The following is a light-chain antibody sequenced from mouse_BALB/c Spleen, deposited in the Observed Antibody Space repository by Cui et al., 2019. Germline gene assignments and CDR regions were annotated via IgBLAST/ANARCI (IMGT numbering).Light chain of an antibody. CDR3: LQHWNYPLT. Sequence: EIVLTQSQKSMSTSVGDSVSITCKASQNVRTAVAWYQQKPEQSPKALIYLACNRHTGVPDRFTGSGSGTDFTLTISNVQSEDLADYFCLQHWNYPLTFGSGTKLEIK. J-gene: IGKJ4*01. V-gene: IGKV6-14*01. CDR2: LAC. CDR1: QNVRTA.